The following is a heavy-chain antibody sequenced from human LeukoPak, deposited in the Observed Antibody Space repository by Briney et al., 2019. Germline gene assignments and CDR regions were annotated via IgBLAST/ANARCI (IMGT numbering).Heavy chain of an antibody. CDR2: SSSSSSYI. J-gene: IGHJ4*02. V-gene: IGHV3-21*01. D-gene: IGHD3-22*01. CDR3: ARDSYYDSSGYYLYYFDY. CDR1: GFTFSSYS. Sequence: PGGSLRLSCAASGFTFSSYSMNWVRQAPGKGLEWVSSSSSSSSYIYYADSVKGRFTISRDNAKNSLYLQMNSLRAEDTAVYYCARDSYYDSSGYYLYYFDYWGQGTLVTVSS.